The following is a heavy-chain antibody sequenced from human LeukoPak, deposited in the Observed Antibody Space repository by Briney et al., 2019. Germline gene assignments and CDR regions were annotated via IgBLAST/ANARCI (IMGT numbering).Heavy chain of an antibody. D-gene: IGHD3-16*01. Sequence: ASVKVSCKASGYTFTDYHMQWVQQAPGKGLEWMGRIDPEDGKTIYADKFKGRVTLTADTSTDTAYMEVSSLKFGDTAIYYCARSVGGVGARFDPWGRGTLVTVSS. CDR2: IDPEDGKT. CDR3: ARSVGGVGARFDP. V-gene: IGHV1-69-2*01. J-gene: IGHJ5*02. CDR1: GYTFTDYH.